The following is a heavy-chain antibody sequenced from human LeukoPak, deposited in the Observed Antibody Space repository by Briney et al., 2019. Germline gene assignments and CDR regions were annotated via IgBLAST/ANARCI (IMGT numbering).Heavy chain of an antibody. Sequence: PSETLSLTCTVSGGSISSTSNYWAWIRQSPGKGLEWIGSIYYTGSTYYNPSPKSRVTISVDTSKNQFSLKVSSVTAADTAVYYCARPVSSSWYGGFDYWGQGTLVTVSS. CDR1: GGSISSTSNY. CDR3: ARPVSSSWYGGFDY. V-gene: IGHV4-39*01. J-gene: IGHJ4*02. D-gene: IGHD6-13*01. CDR2: IYYTGST.